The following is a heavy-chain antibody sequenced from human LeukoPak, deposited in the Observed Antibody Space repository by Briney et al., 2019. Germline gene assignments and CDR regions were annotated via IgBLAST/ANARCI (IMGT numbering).Heavy chain of an antibody. CDR2: IYGHDGGT. J-gene: IGHJ4*02. Sequence: ASVKVSCRASGYTFTGHYLHWVRQAPGQGLEWMGWIYGHDGGTNFAQKFQDRVTMTRDTSITTAYMELTSLTPDDTAVYYCVRDFDWGPDYWGQGTLVTVSS. D-gene: IGHD3-9*01. CDR1: GYTFTGHY. CDR3: VRDFDWGPDY. V-gene: IGHV1-2*02.